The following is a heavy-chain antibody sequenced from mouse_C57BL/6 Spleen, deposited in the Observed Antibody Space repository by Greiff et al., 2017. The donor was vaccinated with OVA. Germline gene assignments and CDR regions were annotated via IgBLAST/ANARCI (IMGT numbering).Heavy chain of an antibody. V-gene: IGHV5-6*01. D-gene: IGHD1-1*01. Sequence: EVQLVESGGDLVKPGGSLKLSCAASGFTFSSYGMSWVRQTPDKRLEWVATISSGGSYTYYPDSVKGRFTISRDNAKNTLYLQMSSLKSEDTAMYYCARQGGYYGSREAMDYWGQGTSVTVSS. CDR3: ARQGGYYGSREAMDY. CDR2: ISSGGSYT. J-gene: IGHJ4*01. CDR1: GFTFSSYG.